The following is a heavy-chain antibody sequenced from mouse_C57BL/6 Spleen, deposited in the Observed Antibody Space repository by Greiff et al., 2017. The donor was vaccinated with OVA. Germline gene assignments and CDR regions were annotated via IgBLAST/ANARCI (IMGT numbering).Heavy chain of an antibody. CDR2: IYPRSGNT. D-gene: IGHD1-1*01. Sequence: QVQLQQSGAELARPGASVTLSCKASGYTFTSYGISWVKQRTGQGLEWIGEIYPRSGNTYYNEKFKGKATLTADKSSSTAYMELRSLTSEDSAVYFCARYRGSTDYYAMDYWGQGTSVTVSS. CDR3: ARYRGSTDYYAMDY. J-gene: IGHJ4*01. V-gene: IGHV1-81*01. CDR1: GYTFTSYG.